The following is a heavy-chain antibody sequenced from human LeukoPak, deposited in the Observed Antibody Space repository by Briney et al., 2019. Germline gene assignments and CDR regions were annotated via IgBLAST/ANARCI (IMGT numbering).Heavy chain of an antibody. CDR2: IIPIFGTA. J-gene: IGHJ6*04. CDR3: ASAAPYSSSLGV. CDR1: GYTFTSYD. D-gene: IGHD6-13*01. Sequence: SVKVSCKASGYTFTSYDINWVRQATGQGLEWMGGIIPIFGTANYAQKFQGRVTITADESTSTAYMELSSLRSEDTAVYYCASAAPYSSSLGVWGKGTTVTISS. V-gene: IGHV1-69*13.